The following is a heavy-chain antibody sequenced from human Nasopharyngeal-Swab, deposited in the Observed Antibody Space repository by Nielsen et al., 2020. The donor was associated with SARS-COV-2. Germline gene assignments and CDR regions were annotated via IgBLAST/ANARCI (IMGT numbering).Heavy chain of an antibody. CDR3: ARDSTRGVRGVGFDP. Sequence: SETLSLTCTVSGGSISSYYWSWIRQPPGKGLEWIGYIYYSGSTNYNPPLKSRVTISVDTSKNQFSLKLSSVTAADTAVYYCARDSTRGVRGVGFDPWGQGTLVTVSS. V-gene: IGHV4-59*01. CDR1: GGSISSYY. D-gene: IGHD3-10*01. J-gene: IGHJ5*02. CDR2: IYYSGST.